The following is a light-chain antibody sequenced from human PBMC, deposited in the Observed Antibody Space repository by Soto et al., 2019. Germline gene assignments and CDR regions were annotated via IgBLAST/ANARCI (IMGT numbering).Light chain of an antibody. Sequence: QSVLTQPRSVSGSPGQSVTISCTGTSSDVGGYNYVSWYQQHPGKAPKFMIYDVSKRPSGVPDRFSGSKSGNTASLTISGLQAEDEADYYCCSYAGSYSWVFDGGTKVTVL. CDR2: DVS. V-gene: IGLV2-11*01. CDR3: CSYAGSYSWV. J-gene: IGLJ3*02. CDR1: SSDVGGYNY.